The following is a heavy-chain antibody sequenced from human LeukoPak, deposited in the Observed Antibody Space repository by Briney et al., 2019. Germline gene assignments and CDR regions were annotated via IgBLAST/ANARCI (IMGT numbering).Heavy chain of an antibody. CDR3: ARNGGYDFKYYYYYYMDV. CDR1: GYTFTSYD. V-gene: IGHV1-8*01. CDR2: MNPNSGNT. J-gene: IGHJ6*03. Sequence: ASVKVSCKASGYTFTSYDINWVRQATGQGLEWMGWMNPNSGNTGYAQKLQGRVTMTRNTSISTAYMELSSLRSEDTAVYYCARNGGYDFKYYYYYYMDVWGKGTTVTVSS. D-gene: IGHD5-12*01.